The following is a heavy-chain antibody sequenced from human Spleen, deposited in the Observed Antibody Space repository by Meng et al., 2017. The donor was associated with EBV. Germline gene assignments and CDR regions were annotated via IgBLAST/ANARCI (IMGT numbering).Heavy chain of an antibody. V-gene: IGHV4-39*07. CDR3: ARIDGYSNFDY. Sequence: HLQESGPGLVPPSATLSLTCTVSGGAISSADDYWGWIRQPPGKGLEWIGEIYHSGSTNYNPSLKSRVTISVDKSKNQFSLKLTSVTAADTAVYYCARIDGYSNFDYWGQGTLVTVSS. CDR1: GGAISSADDY. D-gene: IGHD5-24*01. J-gene: IGHJ4*02. CDR2: IYHSGST.